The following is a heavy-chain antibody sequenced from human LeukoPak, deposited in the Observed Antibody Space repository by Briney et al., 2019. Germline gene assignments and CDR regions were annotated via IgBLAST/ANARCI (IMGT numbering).Heavy chain of an antibody. CDR1: GGSVSGSFY. CDR3: ARGRIKGDYFDY. Sequence: PSETLSLTCTVSGGSVSGSFYWNWIRQPPGKGLEWIGYIYSSGTINYNPSLKSRVTISLDTSKNRFSLKLTSVTPVDTAVYYCARGRIKGDYFDYWGQGTLVTVSS. CDR2: IYSSGTI. J-gene: IGHJ4*02. V-gene: IGHV4-61*01. D-gene: IGHD2-21*01.